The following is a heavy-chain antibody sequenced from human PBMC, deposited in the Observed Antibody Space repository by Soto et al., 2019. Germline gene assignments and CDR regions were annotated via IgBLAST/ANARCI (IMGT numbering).Heavy chain of an antibody. V-gene: IGHV3-21*06. Sequence: PGGSLRLSCAASGFTFTRYSMNWVRQAPGKGLEWVSSISSTTNYIHYGDSMKGRFTISRDNAKNSLYLEMNSLRAEDTAVYYCARESEDLTSNFDYWGRGTLVTVSS. J-gene: IGHJ4*02. CDR3: ARESEDLTSNFDY. CDR2: ISSTTNYI. CDR1: GFTFTRYS.